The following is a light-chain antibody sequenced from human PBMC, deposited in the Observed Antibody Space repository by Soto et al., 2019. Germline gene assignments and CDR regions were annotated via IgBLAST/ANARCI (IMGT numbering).Light chain of an antibody. V-gene: IGLV2-11*01. CDR2: DVS. CDR1: SSDVGGYNY. Sequence: QSVLTQPRSVSGSPGQSVTISCTGTSSDVGGYNYVSWYQQHPGKAPKLMIYDVSKRPSGVPDRFSGSKSGNTASLTISGLQPEDEADYYCCSYAGSYPHVVFGGGTKLTVL. CDR3: CSYAGSYPHVV. J-gene: IGLJ2*01.